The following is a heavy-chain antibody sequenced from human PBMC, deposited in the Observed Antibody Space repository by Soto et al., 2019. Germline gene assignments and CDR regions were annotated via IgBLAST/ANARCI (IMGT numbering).Heavy chain of an antibody. V-gene: IGHV4-34*12. CDR2: LIHGGST. CDR3: ARSPLGYDYVRQTWREVGDSFDI. CDR1: GASLGCFH. Sequence: QVRLEQWGAGLLKPSETLSLTCAIYGASLGCFHWTWLRQAPGKGLEWIGELIHGGSTNYNPSLKGRVSFALDTSKNQFSLHLMSVTAADTAVYYCARSPLGYDYVRQTWREVGDSFDIWGRGTLVTVSS. D-gene: IGHD3-16*01. J-gene: IGHJ3*02.